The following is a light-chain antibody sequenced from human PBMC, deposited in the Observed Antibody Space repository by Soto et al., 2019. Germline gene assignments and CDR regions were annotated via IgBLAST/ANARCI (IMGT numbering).Light chain of an antibody. Sequence: PGESGTLSCSASQSVGSSQLAWYQQKPGQAPRLLIYGASTRATGTPDRFSGSGSGTDFTLTISRLEPEDFAVYYCQQYGSSPGTFGQGTRLEIK. CDR2: GAS. J-gene: IGKJ5*01. CDR3: QQYGSSPGT. CDR1: QSVGSSQ. V-gene: IGKV3-20*01.